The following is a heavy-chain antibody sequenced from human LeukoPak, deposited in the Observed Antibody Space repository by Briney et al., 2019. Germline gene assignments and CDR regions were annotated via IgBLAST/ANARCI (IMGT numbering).Heavy chain of an antibody. J-gene: IGHJ6*03. CDR3: ARHQGHDYYYMGD. CDR1: GGSISSSSYY. CDR2: IYYSGDT. V-gene: IGHV4-39*01. Sequence: SETLSFTCTVSGGSISSSSYYWGWIRQPPVKGLEWIGSIYYSGDTYYKPSLKSRRVTISVDTYKNQCSLRLSSVTAADTAVYYCARHQGHDYYYMGDWGKGSTVTVSS.